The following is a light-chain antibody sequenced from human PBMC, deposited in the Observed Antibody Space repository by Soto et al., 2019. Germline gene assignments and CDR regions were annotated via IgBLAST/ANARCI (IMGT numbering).Light chain of an antibody. J-gene: IGKJ4*01. CDR2: AAS. Sequence: SQDISSWVAWYQQKPGKAPKLLISAASSLQSGVPRRFSGSGSGTDFTLVISSLQAEDFATYFCQQGDSFPFTFGGGTKVDIK. CDR3: QQGDSFPFT. CDR1: QDISSW. V-gene: IGKV1-12*01.